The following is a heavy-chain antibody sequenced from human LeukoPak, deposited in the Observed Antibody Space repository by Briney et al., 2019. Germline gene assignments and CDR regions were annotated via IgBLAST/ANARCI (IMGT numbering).Heavy chain of an antibody. J-gene: IGHJ4*02. Sequence: GGSLRLSCAASGFTFSDFYMSWIRQAPGKGLEWVSNIFSSSGTIYYANSLKGRFTISRDNAKNSLYLQMNSLRAEDTAVYYCARDRELGYCSSTSCYNDYWGQGTLATVSS. V-gene: IGHV3-11*04. D-gene: IGHD2-2*02. CDR3: ARDRELGYCSSTSCYNDY. CDR1: GFTFSDFY. CDR2: IFSSSGTI.